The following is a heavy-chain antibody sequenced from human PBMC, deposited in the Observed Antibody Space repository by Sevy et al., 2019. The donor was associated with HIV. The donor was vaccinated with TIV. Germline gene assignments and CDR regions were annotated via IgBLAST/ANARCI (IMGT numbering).Heavy chain of an antibody. V-gene: IGHV1-69*13. CDR2: IIPVFGSA. D-gene: IGHD5-12*01. CDR3: ARSNPDGYNYSYYYGMYV. J-gene: IGHJ6*02. CDR1: GDTFGNYA. Sequence: ASVKVSCKASGDTFGNYAIAWVRQAPGQGLEWVGGIIPVFGSANSAQKFQDRVTITADVSTSTAYMELRRLRSEDTAVYYCARSNPDGYNYSYYYGMYVWGQGTTVTVSS.